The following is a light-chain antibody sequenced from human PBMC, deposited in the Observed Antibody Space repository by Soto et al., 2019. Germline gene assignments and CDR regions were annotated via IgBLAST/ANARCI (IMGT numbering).Light chain of an antibody. CDR1: QSLLHTNGYNY. J-gene: IGKJ1*01. V-gene: IGKV2-28*01. CDR3: MQTLQIPWT. CDR2: LGS. Sequence: DIVMTQSPLSLPVTPGEPASISCRCSQSLLHTNGYNYLSWYLQKPGQSPQLLVYLGSNRASGVPDRFSGSGSGTDFTLNISRVGAEDVGVYYCMQTLQIPWTFGQGTKVEIK.